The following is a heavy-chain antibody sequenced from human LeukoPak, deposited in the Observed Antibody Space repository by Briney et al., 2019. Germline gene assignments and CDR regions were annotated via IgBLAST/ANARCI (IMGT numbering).Heavy chain of an antibody. CDR2: ISYDGSNK. D-gene: IGHD6-19*01. CDR1: GFTFSSYW. V-gene: IGHV3-30*14. J-gene: IGHJ3*02. CDR3: ARMRTGSSGWAQAFDI. Sequence: PGGSLRLSCAASGFTFSSYWMSWVRQAPGKGLEWVAVISYDGSNKYYADSVKRRYTISRDNSKNTLYLQMNSLRAEDTAVYYCARMRTGSSGWAQAFDIWGQGTMVTVSS.